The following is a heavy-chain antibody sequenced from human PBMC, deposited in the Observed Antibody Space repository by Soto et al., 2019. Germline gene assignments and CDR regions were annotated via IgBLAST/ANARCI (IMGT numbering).Heavy chain of an antibody. J-gene: IGHJ5*02. D-gene: IGHD4-17*01. CDR2: IYYSGST. CDR3: ARRHTENWFDP. CDR1: GGSISSSSYY. V-gene: IGHV4-39*01. Sequence: PSETLSLTCTVSGGSISSSSYYWGWIRQPPGKGLEWIGSIYYSGSTYYNPSLKSRVTISVDTSKNQFSLKLSSVTAADTAVYYCARRHTENWFDPWGQGTLVTVSS.